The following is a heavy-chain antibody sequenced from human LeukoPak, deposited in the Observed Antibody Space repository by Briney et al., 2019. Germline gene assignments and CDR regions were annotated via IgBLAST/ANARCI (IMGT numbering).Heavy chain of an antibody. CDR2: IYTSGST. CDR1: GGSISSGSYY. J-gene: IGHJ4*02. D-gene: IGHD3-10*01. V-gene: IGHV4-61*02. Sequence: SETLSLTCTVSGGSISSGSYYWSWIRQPAGKGLEWIGRIYTSGSTNYNPSLKSRVTISVDTSKNQFSLKLSSVTAADTAVYYCARVNYGSGSYYRDYWGQGTLVTVSS. CDR3: ARVNYGSGSYYRDY.